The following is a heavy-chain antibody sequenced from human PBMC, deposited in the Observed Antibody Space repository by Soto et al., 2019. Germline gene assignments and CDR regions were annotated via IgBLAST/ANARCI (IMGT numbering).Heavy chain of an antibody. CDR3: ITDLYYYDSSGYSPGPDYYYYGMDV. D-gene: IGHD3-22*01. V-gene: IGHV3-15*01. J-gene: IGHJ6*02. CDR2: IKSKTDGGTT. CDR1: GFTFSNAW. Sequence: PGGSLRLSCAASGFTFSNAWMSWVRQAPGKGLEWVGRIKSKTDGGTTDYAAPVKGRFTISRDDSKNTLYLQMNSLKTEDTAVYYCITDLYYYDSSGYSPGPDYYYYGMDVWGQGTTVTVSS.